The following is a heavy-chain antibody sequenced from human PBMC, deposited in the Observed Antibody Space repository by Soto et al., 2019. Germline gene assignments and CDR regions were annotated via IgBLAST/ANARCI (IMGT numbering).Heavy chain of an antibody. D-gene: IGHD3-3*01. V-gene: IGHV3-7*05. J-gene: IGHJ6*02. Sequence: AGGSLRLSCAASGFTFSSYWMSWVRQAPGKGLEWVANIKQDGSEKYYVDSVKGRFTISRDNAKNSLYLQMNSLRAEDTAVYYCARDGEYYDFWSGYYLSYYGMDVWGQGTTVTVSS. CDR3: ARDGEYYDFWSGYYLSYYGMDV. CDR2: IKQDGSEK. CDR1: GFTFSSYW.